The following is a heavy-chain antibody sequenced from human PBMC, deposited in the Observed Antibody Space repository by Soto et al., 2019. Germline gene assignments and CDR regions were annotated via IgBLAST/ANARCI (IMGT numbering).Heavy chain of an antibody. J-gene: IGHJ6*02. Sequence: QGHRVQPGVKGRKPGSLVKASCKILGNTFNKFAFNWVRQAPGQGLDWMGWIIPIFSSKNYAEKFQGRVTITADDSTSTAYMELRSLRFEDTAVYYCARGETYLGVWGQGTTVTVSS. CDR2: IIPIFSSK. CDR3: ARGETYLGV. V-gene: IGHV1-69*01. D-gene: IGHD3-16*01. CDR1: GNTFNKFA.